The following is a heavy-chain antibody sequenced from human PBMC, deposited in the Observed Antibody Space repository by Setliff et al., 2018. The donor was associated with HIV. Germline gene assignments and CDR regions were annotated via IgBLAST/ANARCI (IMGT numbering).Heavy chain of an antibody. J-gene: IGHJ5*02. CDR1: GGHLDSYS. Sequence: SETLSLTCSVSGGHLDSYSWSWIRQPAGKGLEWIGQVYSSGFTDYNPSLKSRVTLSADPSKTEVSLKMSSVTAADTAVYYCARGRAGTGLDPWGQGTLVTVSS. CDR2: VYSSGFT. CDR3: ARGRAGTGLDP. V-gene: IGHV4-4*07. D-gene: IGHD6-13*01.